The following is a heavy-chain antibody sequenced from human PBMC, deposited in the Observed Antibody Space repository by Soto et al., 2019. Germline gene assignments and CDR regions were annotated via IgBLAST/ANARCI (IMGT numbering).Heavy chain of an antibody. CDR1: GASLTYGGYS. CDR3: ARGGGSDSFDN. V-gene: IGHV4-30-2*01. J-gene: IGHJ4*02. D-gene: IGHD1-26*01. CDR2: INHLEAT. Sequence: QLQLHESGSGLVKPSQTLSLTCTVSGASLTYGGYSWSWIRQPPGKGLEWIGYINHLEATFYNPSFESLLTLSIDRAKNQFSLNLNSMSAADRGVYFWARGGGSDSFDNWGQGILVTVSS.